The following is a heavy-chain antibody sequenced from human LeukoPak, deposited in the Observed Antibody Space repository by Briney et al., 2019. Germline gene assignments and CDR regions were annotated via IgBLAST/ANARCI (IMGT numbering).Heavy chain of an antibody. CDR1: GGSLCSGGYY. V-gene: IGHV4-30-2*01. Sequence: SQTLSLTCTVSGGSLCSGGYYWSWIRQPAGEGVEWIGYIYHSGSTYYNPSLKSRVTISVDRSKNQFSLKLSSVTAADTAVYYCARDRGSSTFDYWGQGTLVTVSS. CDR3: ARDRGSSTFDY. J-gene: IGHJ4*02. CDR2: IYHSGST. D-gene: IGHD1-26*01.